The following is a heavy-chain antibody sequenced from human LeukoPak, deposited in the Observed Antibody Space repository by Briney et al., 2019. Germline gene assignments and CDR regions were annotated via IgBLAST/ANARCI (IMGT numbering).Heavy chain of an antibody. CDR3: ARSLDDGDSPYYFDY. CDR2: IYYTGST. D-gene: IGHD4-17*01. J-gene: IGHJ4*02. V-gene: IGHV4-59*01. Sequence: PSETLSLTCTVSGGSISTYYWSWIRQPPGKGLGWIGYIYYTGSTLYNPSLESRVTISVDTSKNQFSLKLSSVTAADTAVYYCARSLDDGDSPYYFDYWGQGTLVTVSS. CDR1: GGSISTYY.